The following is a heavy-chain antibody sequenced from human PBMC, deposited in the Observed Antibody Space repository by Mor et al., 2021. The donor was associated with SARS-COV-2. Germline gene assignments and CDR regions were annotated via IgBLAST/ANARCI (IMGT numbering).Heavy chain of an antibody. D-gene: IGHD6-6*01. Sequence: IYYADSVKGRVTISRDNAKNSLYLQMNSLRAEDTAVYYCARPYSSSSGLSDYWGQGTLVTVSS. CDR2: I. J-gene: IGHJ4*02. CDR3: ARPYSSSSGLSDY. V-gene: IGHV3-48*01.